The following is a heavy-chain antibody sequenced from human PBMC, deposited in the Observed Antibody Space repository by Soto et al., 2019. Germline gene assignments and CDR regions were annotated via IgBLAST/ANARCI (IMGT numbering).Heavy chain of an antibody. CDR2: IIPILGIA. J-gene: IGHJ4*02. D-gene: IGHD6-6*01. CDR3: AREERGAARPGGYYFDY. Sequence: ASVKVSCKASGGTFSSYAISWVRQAPGQGLEWMGGIIPILGIANYAQKFQGRVTITADKSTSTAYMELSSLRSEDTAVYYCAREERGAARPGGYYFDYWGQGTLVTVSS. V-gene: IGHV1-69*10. CDR1: GGTFSSYA.